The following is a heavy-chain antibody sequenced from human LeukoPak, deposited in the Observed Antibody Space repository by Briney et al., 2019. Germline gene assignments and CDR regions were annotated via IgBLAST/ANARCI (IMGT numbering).Heavy chain of an antibody. CDR1: GYTFTGYC. Sequence: ASVKVSCKASGYTFTGYCMHWVRQAPGQGLEWMGWINPNSGGTNYAQKFQGRVTMTRDTSISTAYMELSRLRSDDTAVYYCARDLSPYIWGSYRPKYYFDYWGQGTLVTVSS. V-gene: IGHV1-2*02. CDR2: INPNSGGT. J-gene: IGHJ4*02. D-gene: IGHD3-16*02. CDR3: ARDLSPYIWGSYRPKYYFDY.